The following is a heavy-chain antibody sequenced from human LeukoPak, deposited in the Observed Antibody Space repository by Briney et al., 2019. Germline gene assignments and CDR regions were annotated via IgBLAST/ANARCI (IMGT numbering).Heavy chain of an antibody. CDR2: TYYRSKLYN. D-gene: IGHD5-12*01. V-gene: IGHV6-1*01. CDR1: GDSFSSNSAA. J-gene: IGHJ4*02. Sequence: SQTLSLTCAISGDSFSSNSAAWDWVRQSPSRGLEWLGRTYYRSKLYNDYAVSVKSQITINPDTSKNQFSLQLNSVTPEDTAVYCCAGAYSRSGYDYSSWYFDYWGQGTLVTVSS. CDR3: AGAYSRSGYDYSSWYFDY.